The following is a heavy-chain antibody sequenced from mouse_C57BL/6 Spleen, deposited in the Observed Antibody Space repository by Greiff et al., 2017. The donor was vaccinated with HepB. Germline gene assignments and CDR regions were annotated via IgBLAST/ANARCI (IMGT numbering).Heavy chain of an antibody. V-gene: IGHV1-50*01. CDR3: ARGYGYFDV. CDR1: GYTFTSYW. J-gene: IGHJ1*03. Sequence: QVQLQQPGAELVKPGASVKLSWKASGYTFTSYWMQWVKQRPGQGLEWIGEIDPSDSYTNYNQKFKGKATLTVDTSSSTAYMQLSSLTSEDSAVYYCARGYGYFDVWGTGTTVTVSS. D-gene: IGHD2-10*02. CDR2: IDPSDSYT.